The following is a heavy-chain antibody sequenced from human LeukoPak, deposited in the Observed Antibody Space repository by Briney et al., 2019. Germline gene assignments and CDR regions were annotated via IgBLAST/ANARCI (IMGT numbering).Heavy chain of an antibody. CDR3: ARPYSKWYYFDY. Sequence: PGGSLRLSCAASGFTFSSYAMSWVRQAPGKGLEWVSAISGSGGSTYYADSVKGRFTISRDNVKNSLYLQMNSLRAEDTAVYYCARPYSKWYYFDYWGQGTLVTVSS. CDR2: ISGSGGST. D-gene: IGHD6-13*01. CDR1: GFTFSSYA. J-gene: IGHJ4*02. V-gene: IGHV3-23*01.